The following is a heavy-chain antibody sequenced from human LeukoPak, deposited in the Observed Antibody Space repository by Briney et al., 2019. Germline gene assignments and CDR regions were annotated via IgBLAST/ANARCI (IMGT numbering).Heavy chain of an antibody. J-gene: IGHJ4*02. CDR1: GFTFSTYS. CDR2: ISSRSNII. CDR3: ARGGIVVVGTAPPDY. V-gene: IGHV3-48*02. D-gene: IGHD2-15*01. Sequence: GGSLRLSCAASGFTFSTYSMNWVRQAPGKGLEWVSYISSRSNIIYYADSVKGRFTISRDNAENSLYLQVNSLRDEDTAVYYCARGGIVVVGTAPPDYWGQGTLVTVSS.